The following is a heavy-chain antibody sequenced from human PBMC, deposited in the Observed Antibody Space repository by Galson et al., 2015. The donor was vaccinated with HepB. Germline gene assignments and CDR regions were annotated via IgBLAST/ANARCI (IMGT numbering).Heavy chain of an antibody. Sequence: QSGAEVKKPGESLRISCKGSGSSFTSYWISWVRQMPGKGLEWMGRIDPSDSYTNYSPSLQGHVTISADKSISTAYLQWSSLKASDTAMYYCARHGSSGSYLYWYFDLWGRGTLVTVSS. CDR2: IDPSDSYT. V-gene: IGHV5-10-1*01. D-gene: IGHD1-26*01. CDR3: ARHGSSGSYLYWYFDL. J-gene: IGHJ2*01. CDR1: GSSFTSYW.